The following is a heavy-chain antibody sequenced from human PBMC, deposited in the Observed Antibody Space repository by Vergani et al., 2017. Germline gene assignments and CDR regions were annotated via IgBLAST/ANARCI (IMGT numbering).Heavy chain of an antibody. CDR2: IHHSGDT. CDR3: ARLQLERRGSDGPFDF. Sequence: QVQLQESGPGLVKPSETLTLTCDVSDSSIMTNPYWGWFRQSPGKGLEWIGCIHHSGDTHYNSSLKSRVTISVEPSNNQFSLKLTSVTASDTAVYHCARLQLERRGSDGPFDFWGQGTTVTVSS. J-gene: IGHJ3*01. D-gene: IGHD1-1*01. CDR1: DSSIMTNPY. V-gene: IGHV4-38-2*01.